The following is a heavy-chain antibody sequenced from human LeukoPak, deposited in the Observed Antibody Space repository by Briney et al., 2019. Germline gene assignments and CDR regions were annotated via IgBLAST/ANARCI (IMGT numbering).Heavy chain of an antibody. J-gene: IGHJ5*02. CDR3: ARDWDWFDP. Sequence: GGSLRLFCAASGFTFSNYAMSWVRQAPGKGLEWVSGITGSGETTHHADSVKGRFTISRDNAKNSLYLQMNSLRAEDTAMYYCARDWDWFDPWGQGTLVTVSS. CDR1: GFTFSNYA. D-gene: IGHD3-16*01. CDR2: ITGSGETT. V-gene: IGHV3-23*01.